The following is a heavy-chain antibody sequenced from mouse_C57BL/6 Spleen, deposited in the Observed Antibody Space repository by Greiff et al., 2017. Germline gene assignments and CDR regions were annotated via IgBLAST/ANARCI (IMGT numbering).Heavy chain of an antibody. Sequence: EVKVVESGGGLVKPGGSLKLSCAASGFTFSDYGMHWVRQAPEKGLEWVAYISSGSSTIYYADTVKGRFTISRDNAKNTLFLQMTSLRSEDTAMYYCARGRITWDYWGQGTTLTVSS. CDR3: ARGRITWDY. J-gene: IGHJ2*01. V-gene: IGHV5-17*01. D-gene: IGHD1-1*01. CDR1: GFTFSDYG. CDR2: ISSGSSTI.